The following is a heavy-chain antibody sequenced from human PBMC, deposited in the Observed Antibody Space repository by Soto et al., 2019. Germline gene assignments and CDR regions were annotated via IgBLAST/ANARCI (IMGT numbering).Heavy chain of an antibody. V-gene: IGHV4-31*03. J-gene: IGHJ6*02. CDR1: GGSISSAGYA. CDR3: ARDRGSYGMDV. Sequence: QVQLRESGPGLVKPSQTLSLTCTVSGGSISSAGYAWSWIRHHPGKGLEWIGHIYNSGTTFYNPSLTSRLTISLDTSKSQFSLEVSSVTAADTAVYYCARDRGSYGMDVWGQGTTVTVSS. CDR2: IYNSGTT.